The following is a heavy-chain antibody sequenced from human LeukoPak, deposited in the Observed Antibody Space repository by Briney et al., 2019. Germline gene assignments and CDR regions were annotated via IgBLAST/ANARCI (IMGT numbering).Heavy chain of an antibody. J-gene: IGHJ3*02. D-gene: IGHD2-21*01. CDR1: GFRLSDYA. CDR3: SIFYGGGWASGAFDI. V-gene: IGHV3-49*04. Sequence: GRSLTLSCKTSGFRLSDYAVSWVRQAPGKGLEWMGFIRNKANGGTTEYAASVKGRITISRDASKPIAHLQMSSLKTRDTAVYYCSIFYGGGWASGAFDIWGEGRMVTVSS. CDR2: IRNKANGGTT.